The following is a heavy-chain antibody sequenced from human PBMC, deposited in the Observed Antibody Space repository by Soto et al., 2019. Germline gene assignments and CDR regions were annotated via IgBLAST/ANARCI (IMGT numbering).Heavy chain of an antibody. CDR3: ARDQSSGTEYFQH. J-gene: IGHJ1*01. Sequence: SVKVSCKASGGTFSSYAMNWVRQAPGQGLEWMGGIIPMFGTADYAQKFQGRVTITADASTSTAYMELRSLRSDDTAVYYCARDQSSGTEYFQHWGQGTLVTVSS. CDR2: IIPMFGTA. CDR1: GGTFSSYA. D-gene: IGHD6-19*01. V-gene: IGHV1-69*13.